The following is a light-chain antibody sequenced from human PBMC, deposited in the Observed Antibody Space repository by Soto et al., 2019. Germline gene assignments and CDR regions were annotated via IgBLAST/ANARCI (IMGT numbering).Light chain of an antibody. CDR1: QSISTF. Sequence: DIQMTQSPSSLSVSVGDRVTITCRASQSISTFLNWYQQRPGKAPKLLIYRASNLQSGVPSRFSGSGSGTDFTLSITSLQPEDFATYYCQQNYNTPWTFGQGTKV. CDR3: QQNYNTPWT. J-gene: IGKJ1*01. CDR2: RAS. V-gene: IGKV1-39*01.